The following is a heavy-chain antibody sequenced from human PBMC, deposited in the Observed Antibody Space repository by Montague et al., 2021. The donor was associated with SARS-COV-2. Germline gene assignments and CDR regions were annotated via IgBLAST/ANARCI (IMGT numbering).Heavy chain of an antibody. J-gene: IGHJ6*02. V-gene: IGHV4-34*01. CDR2: INHSANT. CDR3: ASGIYPSGSYYNRYYYGLNI. D-gene: IGHD3-10*01. CDR1: GGSLSGYY. Sequence: SETLSLTCAVYGGSLSGYYWSWICQPPAKGLEWIGEINHSANTKYNPSLKSPVTISIDTSKNQFSLKMTSVTAADTATYYCASGIYPSGSYYNRYYYGLNIWGPGTTVIVSS.